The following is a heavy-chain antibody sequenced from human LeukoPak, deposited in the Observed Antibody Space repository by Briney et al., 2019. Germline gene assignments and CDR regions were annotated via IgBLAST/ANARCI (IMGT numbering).Heavy chain of an antibody. CDR2: INPNSGGT. Sequence: ASVKVSCKASGYTFTDYYMHWVRQAPGQGLEWMGWINPNSGGTNYAQKFQGRVTMTRDTSISTAYMELSRLRSDDTAVYYCARAYIVATISLFDYWGQGTLVTVSS. V-gene: IGHV1-2*02. CDR1: GYTFTDYY. J-gene: IGHJ4*02. CDR3: ARAYIVATISLFDY. D-gene: IGHD5-12*01.